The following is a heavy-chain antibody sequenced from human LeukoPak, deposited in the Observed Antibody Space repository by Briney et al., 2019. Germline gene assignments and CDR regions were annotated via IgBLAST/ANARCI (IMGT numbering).Heavy chain of an antibody. CDR1: GFTFSNYW. V-gene: IGHV3-7*01. Sequence: GGSLRLSCAASGFTFSNYWMTWVRQAPGKGLEWVANIKQDGSNKYYVDSVKGRFTISRDNAKNSLYLQMNSLRAEDTAVYYCARDQDVVVLLGVIAYDAFDLWGQGTMVTVSS. J-gene: IGHJ3*01. CDR2: IKQDGSNK. CDR3: ARDQDVVVLLGVIAYDAFDL. D-gene: IGHD2-21*01.